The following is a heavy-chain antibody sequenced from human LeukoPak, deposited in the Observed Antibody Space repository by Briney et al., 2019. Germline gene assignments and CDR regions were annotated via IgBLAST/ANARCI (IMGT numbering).Heavy chain of an antibody. V-gene: IGHV1-18*04. J-gene: IGHJ6*03. CDR1: GYTFTSND. Sequence: ASVTVSCKASGYTFTSNDINWVRQAPGQGLEWMGWINTNNGNTNYAQKLQGRVTMTTDTSTSTAYMELRSLRSDDTAVYYCARWAQPYHYYYMDVWGKGTTVTISS. CDR2: INTNNGNT. CDR3: ARWAQPYHYYYMDV.